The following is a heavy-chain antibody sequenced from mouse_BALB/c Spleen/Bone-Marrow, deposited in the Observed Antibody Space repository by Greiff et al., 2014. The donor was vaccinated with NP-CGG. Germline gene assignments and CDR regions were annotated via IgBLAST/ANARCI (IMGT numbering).Heavy chain of an antibody. J-gene: IGHJ2*01. CDR2: INPGSGGT. CDR1: GYAFTNYL. CDR3: ARRDGSYFDY. D-gene: IGHD3-3*01. V-gene: IGHV1-54*01. Sequence: VKLQESGAELVRPGTSVKVSCKASGYAFTNYLIEWVKQRPGQGLEWIGMINPGSGGTNYNEKFKGKATLTADKSSSTAYMQLSSLTSDDSAVYFCARRDGSYFDYWGQGTTRTVSA.